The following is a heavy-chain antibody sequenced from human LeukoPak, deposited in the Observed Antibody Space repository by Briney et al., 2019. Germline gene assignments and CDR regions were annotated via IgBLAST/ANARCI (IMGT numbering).Heavy chain of an antibody. Sequence: GGSLRLSCEASGFTFDDYGMSWVRQAPGKGLEWVSGISGSGGSTYYADSVKGRFTISRDNSKNTLYLQMNSLRAEDTAVYYCAKGPYSSSWDFDYWGQGTLVTVSS. CDR2: ISGSGGST. CDR1: GFTFDDYG. J-gene: IGHJ4*02. CDR3: AKGPYSSSWDFDY. V-gene: IGHV3-23*01. D-gene: IGHD6-13*01.